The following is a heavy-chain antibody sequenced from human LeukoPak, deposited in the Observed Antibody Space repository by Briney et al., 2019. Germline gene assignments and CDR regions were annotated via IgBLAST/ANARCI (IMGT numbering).Heavy chain of an antibody. Sequence: ASVKVSCKASGYTFTGYYMHWVRQAPGQGLEWMGWINPNSGGTNYAQKFQGRVTMTRDTSISTAYMELSRLRSDDTAVYYCAREREEGYYYDSSGYPLGDFDYWGQGTLVTVSS. CDR3: AREREEGYYYDSSGYPLGDFDY. V-gene: IGHV1-2*02. CDR1: GYTFTGYY. J-gene: IGHJ4*02. CDR2: INPNSGGT. D-gene: IGHD3-22*01.